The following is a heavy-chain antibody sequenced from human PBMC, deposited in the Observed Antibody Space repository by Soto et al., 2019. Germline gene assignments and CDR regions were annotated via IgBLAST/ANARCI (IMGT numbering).Heavy chain of an antibody. CDR1: GGSISSGGSS. D-gene: IGHD6-19*01. CDR3: ARAGDSSGPVALGY. CDR2: IYPSGST. Sequence: QLQLQESGSGLVKPSQTLSLTCAVSGGSISSGGSSWSWIRQPPGKGLEWIGYIYPSGSTYYNPSLKRRVTLSVDRSKNQFSLKLSSVPAADTAVYYCARAGDSSGPVALGYWGQGTLVTVSS. J-gene: IGHJ4*02. V-gene: IGHV4-30-2*01.